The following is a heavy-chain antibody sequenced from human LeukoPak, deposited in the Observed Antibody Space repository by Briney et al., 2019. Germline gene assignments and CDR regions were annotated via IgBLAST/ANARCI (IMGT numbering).Heavy chain of an antibody. CDR2: IIPILGIA. J-gene: IGHJ4*02. V-gene: IGHV1-69*04. CDR1: GGTFSSYA. Sequence: ASVKVSCKASGGTFSSYAISWVRQAPGQGLEWMGRIIPILGIANYAQKFQGRVTITADKSTSTAYMELSSLRSEDTAVYYCARAGDAGAFRLWGQGTLVTVSS. CDR3: ARAGDAGAFRL. D-gene: IGHD3-10*01.